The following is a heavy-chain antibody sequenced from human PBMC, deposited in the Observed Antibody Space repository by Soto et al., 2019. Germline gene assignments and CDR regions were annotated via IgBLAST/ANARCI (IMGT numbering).Heavy chain of an antibody. CDR1: GYTFTDYW. J-gene: IGHJ6*02. Sequence: GESLKISCKGSGYTFTDYWINWVRQMPGKGLEWMGRIDPSDSYTKYSPSFQGHVTISADKSISTAYLEWSSLEASDTAMYYCARARSITIFGGVGFEMDVWGQGTTVTVSS. CDR3: ARARSITIFGGVGFEMDV. D-gene: IGHD3-3*01. V-gene: IGHV5-10-1*01. CDR2: IDPSDSYT.